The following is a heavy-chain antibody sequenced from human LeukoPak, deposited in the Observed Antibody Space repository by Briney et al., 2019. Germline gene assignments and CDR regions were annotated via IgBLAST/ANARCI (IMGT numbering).Heavy chain of an antibody. D-gene: IGHD3-22*01. J-gene: IGHJ4*02. V-gene: IGHV1-3*01. Sequence: ASVKVSCKASGYTFTSYSTHWVRQAPGQRPEWVGWINAGNGNTEYSQNFQGRVTITTDTSATTAYMELTSLISEDTAVYFCGRANPSYYDSSGPDYWGQGTLVTVSS. CDR3: GRANPSYYDSSGPDY. CDR2: INAGNGNT. CDR1: GYTFTSYS.